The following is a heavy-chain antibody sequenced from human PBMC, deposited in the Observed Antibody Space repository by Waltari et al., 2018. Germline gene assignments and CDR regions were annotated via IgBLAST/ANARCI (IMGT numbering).Heavy chain of an antibody. CDR2: IDSGGRT. Sequence: EVQLVESGGGLIQPGGSLRLSCAASGFTVSSNYMSWVRQAPGKGREGVSVIDSGGRTDYADSVNGRFTISRDNSKNTLYLQMNSLRAEDTAVYYCARRSSGWYGSNYWGQGTLVTVSS. CDR3: ARRSSGWYGSNY. CDR1: GFTVSSNY. J-gene: IGHJ4*02. V-gene: IGHV3-53*01. D-gene: IGHD6-19*01.